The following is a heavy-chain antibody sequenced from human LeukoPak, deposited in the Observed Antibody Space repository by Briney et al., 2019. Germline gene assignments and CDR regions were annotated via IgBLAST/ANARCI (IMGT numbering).Heavy chain of an antibody. V-gene: IGHV4-59*08. CDR1: GGSISSYY. J-gene: IGHJ5*02. Sequence: SETLSLTCTVSGGSISSYYWSWIRQPPGKGLEWIGFIFYSGSTNSTPSLKSRVTISVDTSKNQFSLKLSSVTAADTAVYYCARHGVDDYGDYRGWFDPWGQGTLVTVFS. D-gene: IGHD4-17*01. CDR3: ARHGVDDYGDYRGWFDP. CDR2: IFYSGST.